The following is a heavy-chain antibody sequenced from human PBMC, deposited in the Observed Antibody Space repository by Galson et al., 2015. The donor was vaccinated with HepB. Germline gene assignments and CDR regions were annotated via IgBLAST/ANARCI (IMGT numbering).Heavy chain of an antibody. CDR2: VDPEDVET. Sequence: GKGLEWLGLVDPEDVETQYAAKFQGRVSITVDTTSDTVYMELTGLTSEDTAVYYCARSKEAYYYMDVWGTGTTVIVSS. J-gene: IGHJ6*03. CDR3: ARSKEAYYYMDV. V-gene: IGHV1-69-2*01.